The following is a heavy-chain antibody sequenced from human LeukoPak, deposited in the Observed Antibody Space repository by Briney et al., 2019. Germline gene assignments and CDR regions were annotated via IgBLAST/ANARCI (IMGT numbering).Heavy chain of an antibody. V-gene: IGHV4-39*07. CDR2: IFYSGST. CDR1: GGSISTSNYY. J-gene: IGHJ5*02. Sequence: SETLSLTCTVSGGSISTSNYYWGWIRQPPGKGLEWIGNIFYSGSTYYGPSLKSRLTISLDTSRNQFSLKLNSVTAADTAVYYCARAFDPWGQGTLVSVSS. CDR3: ARAFDP.